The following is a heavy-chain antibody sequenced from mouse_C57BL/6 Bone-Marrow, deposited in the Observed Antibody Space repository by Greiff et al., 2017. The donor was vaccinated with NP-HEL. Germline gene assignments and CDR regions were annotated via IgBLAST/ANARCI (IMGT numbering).Heavy chain of an antibody. Sequence: QVQLQQPGAELVKPGASVKLSCKASGYTFTSYWMHWVKQRPGQGLEWIGMIHPNSGSTNYNEKFKSKATLTVDKSSSTAYMQLSSRTSEDSAVYYCARGGWLPAWFAYWGQGTLVTVSA. CDR1: GYTFTSYW. V-gene: IGHV1-64*01. D-gene: IGHD2-3*01. CDR3: ARGGWLPAWFAY. J-gene: IGHJ3*01. CDR2: IHPNSGST.